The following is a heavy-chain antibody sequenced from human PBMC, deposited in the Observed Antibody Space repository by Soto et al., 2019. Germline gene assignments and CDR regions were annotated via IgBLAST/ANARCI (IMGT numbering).Heavy chain of an antibody. V-gene: IGHV3-53*01. CDR2: IYSGGST. Sequence: EVQLVESGGGLIQPGGSLRLSCAASGFTVSSNYMSWVRQAPGKGLEWVSVIYSGGSTYYADSVKGRFTISRDTSKNTLDLQMNRLRAEDTAVYYCAIDPFDSYTNDWGQGTLVTVSS. CDR1: GFTVSSNY. J-gene: IGHJ4*02. CDR3: AIDPFDSYTND. D-gene: IGHD5-18*01.